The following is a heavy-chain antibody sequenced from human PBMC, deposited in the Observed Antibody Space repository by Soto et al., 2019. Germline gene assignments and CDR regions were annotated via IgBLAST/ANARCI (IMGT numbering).Heavy chain of an antibody. CDR3: ARPLWAARGAFDI. V-gene: IGHV4-39*01. D-gene: IGHD6-6*01. CDR2: IYYSGST. Sequence: SETLSLTCTVSGGSISSSSYYWGWIRQPPGKGLEWIGSIYYSGSTYYNPSLKSRVTISVDTSKNQFSLKLSSVTAADTAVYYCARPLWAARGAFDIWGQGTMVTVSS. CDR1: GGSISSSSYY. J-gene: IGHJ3*02.